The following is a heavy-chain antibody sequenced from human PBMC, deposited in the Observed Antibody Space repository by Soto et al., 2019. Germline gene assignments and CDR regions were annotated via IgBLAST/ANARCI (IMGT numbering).Heavy chain of an antibody. D-gene: IGHD1-26*01. Sequence: QVHLQESGPGLVKPSETLSLTCAISGGSTSSSDWWTWVRQPPGEGLEWIGEIHRDGVTNYNSSLKSRLTISLDHSRNQFSLSLTSVPAAAAAVYFCAGRPEIHPRWGQGILVPVSS. CDR3: AGRPEIHPR. V-gene: IGHV4-4*02. CDR2: IHRDGVT. J-gene: IGHJ4*02. CDR1: GGSTSSSDW.